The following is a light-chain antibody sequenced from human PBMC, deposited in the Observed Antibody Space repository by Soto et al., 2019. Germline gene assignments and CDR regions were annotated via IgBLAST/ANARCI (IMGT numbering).Light chain of an antibody. CDR3: QQYNNWPLGT. Sequence: ETAMTQSPVTLSLSPGERATLSCRASQTVGDNVAWYRQKPGQPPSLLIYGAFTRAPGVPARLSGSGSGTDFILTISSLQSEDFGFYYCQQYNNWPLGTFGQGTRVEI. CDR1: QTVGDN. J-gene: IGKJ1*01. V-gene: IGKV3-15*01. CDR2: GAF.